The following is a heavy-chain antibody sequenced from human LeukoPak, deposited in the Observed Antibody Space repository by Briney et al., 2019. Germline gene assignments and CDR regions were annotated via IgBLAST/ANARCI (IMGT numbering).Heavy chain of an antibody. Sequence: SETLSLTCTVSGGSISSGGYYWSWIRQHPGKGLEWIGYIYYSGSTYCNPSLKSRVTISVDTSKNQFSLKLSSVTAADTAVYYRARARMTTVTTFYFDYWGQGTLVTVSS. CDR1: GGSISSGGYY. CDR3: ARARMTTVTTFYFDY. D-gene: IGHD4-17*01. V-gene: IGHV4-31*03. CDR2: IYYSGST. J-gene: IGHJ4*02.